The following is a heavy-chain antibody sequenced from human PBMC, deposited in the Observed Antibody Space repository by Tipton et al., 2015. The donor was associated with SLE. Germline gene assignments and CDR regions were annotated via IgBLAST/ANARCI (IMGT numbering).Heavy chain of an antibody. V-gene: IGHV4-59*01. Sequence: LRLSCTVSGGSISSYYWSWIRQPPGKGLEWIGYIYYSGSTNYNPSLKSRVTISVDTSKNQFSLKLSSVTAADTAVYYCARDLGNYYDSSGYVAFDIWGQGTMVTVSS. CDR1: GGSISSYY. D-gene: IGHD3-22*01. CDR3: ARDLGNYYDSSGYVAFDI. CDR2: IYYSGST. J-gene: IGHJ3*02.